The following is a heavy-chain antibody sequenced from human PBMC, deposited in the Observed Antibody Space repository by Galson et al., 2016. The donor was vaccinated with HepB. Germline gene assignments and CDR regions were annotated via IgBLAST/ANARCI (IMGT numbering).Heavy chain of an antibody. V-gene: IGHV1-18*01. CDR2: ISGYNGRI. D-gene: IGHD2-15*01. CDR1: GYTFTSSG. CDR3: VRDYSYMPDY. Sequence: VSCKASGYTFTSSGISWVRQAPGQGLEWMGWISGYNGRIQYAQKFQDRVTVTADTSTSTAYMELRSLNSDDTAIYYCVRDYSYMPDYWGQGTLVTVSS. J-gene: IGHJ4*02.